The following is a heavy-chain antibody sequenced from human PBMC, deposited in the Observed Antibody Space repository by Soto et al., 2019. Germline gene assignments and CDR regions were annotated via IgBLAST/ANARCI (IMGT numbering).Heavy chain of an antibody. D-gene: IGHD3-16*02. J-gene: IGHJ4*02. CDR1: GGSIISSNW. Sequence: PSETLSLTCAVSGGSIISSNWWSFVRQPPGKGLEWIGEIYHSGSTNYNPSLKSRVTISVDKSKNQFSLKLSSVTAADTAVYYCARDRKVSMITFGGVIVRYCFDYWGQGTLVTVSS. V-gene: IGHV4-4*02. CDR2: IYHSGST. CDR3: ARDRKVSMITFGGVIVRYCFDY.